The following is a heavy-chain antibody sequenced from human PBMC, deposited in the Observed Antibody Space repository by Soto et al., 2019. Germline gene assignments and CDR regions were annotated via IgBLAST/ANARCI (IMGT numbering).Heavy chain of an antibody. CDR2: IYYSGST. V-gene: IGHV4-59*12. J-gene: IGHJ4*02. CDR3: AREGGYDSSGYPDY. D-gene: IGHD3-22*01. Sequence: PSETLSLTCSVSGGSMNSYYWSWIRQPPGNGLEWIGYIYYSGSTNYSPSLKSRVTISIDTSKNQFSLKLSSVTAADTAVYYCAREGGYDSSGYPDYWRQGTLGTVSS. CDR1: GGSMNSYY.